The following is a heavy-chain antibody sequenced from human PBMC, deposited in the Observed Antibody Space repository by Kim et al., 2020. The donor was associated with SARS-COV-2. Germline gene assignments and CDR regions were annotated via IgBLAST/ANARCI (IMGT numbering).Heavy chain of an antibody. D-gene: IGHD3-10*01. CDR2: ISWNSGSI. J-gene: IGHJ3*02. CDR3: AKGHYYGSDNAFDI. Sequence: GGSLRLSCAASGFTFDDYAMHWVRQAPGKGLEWVSGISWNSGSIGYADSVKGRFTISRDNAKNSLYLQMNSLRAEDTALYYCAKGHYYGSDNAFDIWGQGTMVTVSS. CDR1: GFTFDDYA. V-gene: IGHV3-9*01.